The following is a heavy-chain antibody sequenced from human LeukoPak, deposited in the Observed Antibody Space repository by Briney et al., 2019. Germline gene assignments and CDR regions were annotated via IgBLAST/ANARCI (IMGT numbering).Heavy chain of an antibody. D-gene: IGHD2-2*01. Sequence: SETLSLTCTVSGGSVSSYYWSWIRQPPGKGLEWIGYIYYSGSTNYNPSLKSRVTISVDTSKNQFSLKLSSVTAADTAVYYCARHLGTSCFDYWGQGTLVTVSS. CDR2: IYYSGST. CDR3: ARHLGTSCFDY. CDR1: GGSVSSYY. J-gene: IGHJ4*02. V-gene: IGHV4-59*08.